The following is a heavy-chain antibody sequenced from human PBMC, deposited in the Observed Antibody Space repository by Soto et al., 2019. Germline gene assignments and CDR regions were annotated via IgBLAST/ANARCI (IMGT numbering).Heavy chain of an antibody. D-gene: IGHD3-16*01. J-gene: IGHJ4*02. V-gene: IGHV3-30-3*01. Sequence: QVQLVESGGGVVQPGRSLRLSCAASGFTFSSYAMHWVRRAPGKGLEWMAVMSYDGSNKYYADSVKGRFTISRDNSKNTVYLQMNSLRHEDTALYFCARDGGAYWGQGTLVIVSS. CDR2: MSYDGSNK. CDR3: ARDGGAY. CDR1: GFTFSSYA.